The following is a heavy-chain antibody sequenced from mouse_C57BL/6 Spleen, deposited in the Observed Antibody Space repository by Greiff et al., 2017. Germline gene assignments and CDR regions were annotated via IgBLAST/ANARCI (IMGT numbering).Heavy chain of an antibody. CDR1: GFTFSSYG. J-gene: IGHJ2*01. D-gene: IGHD1-1*01. CDR3: ARKNYGSSPYYFDY. CDR2: ISSGGSYT. Sequence: VQLKESGGDLVKPGGSLKLSCAASGFTFSSYGMSWVRQTPDKRLEWVATISSGGSYTYYPDSVKGRFTISRDNAKNTLYLQMSSLKSEDTAMYYCARKNYGSSPYYFDYWGQCTTLTVSS. V-gene: IGHV5-6*01.